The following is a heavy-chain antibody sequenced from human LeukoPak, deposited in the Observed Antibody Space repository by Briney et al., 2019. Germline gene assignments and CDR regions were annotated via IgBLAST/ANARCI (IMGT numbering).Heavy chain of an antibody. CDR1: GYTFTAYY. CDR3: ARVFTGGPVEIFDAFDI. D-gene: IGHD2/OR15-2a*01. CDR2: INPNSGGT. Sequence: GASVKVSCKASGYTFTAYYMHWVRQAPGQGLEWMGWINPNSGGTNTSQKFQDRVTLTRDTSINTAYMELSSLRSDDTAVYYCARVFTGGPVEIFDAFDIWGQGTMVTVSS. J-gene: IGHJ3*02. V-gene: IGHV1-2*02.